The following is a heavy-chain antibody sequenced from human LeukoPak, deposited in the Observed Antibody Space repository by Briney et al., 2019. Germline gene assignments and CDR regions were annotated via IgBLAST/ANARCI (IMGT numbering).Heavy chain of an antibody. D-gene: IGHD3-10*01. Sequence: ASVKVSCKASGYTFTSYGISWVRQAPGQGLEWMGWISAYNGNTNYAQKFQGRVTMTRDTSTSTVYMELSSLRSEDTAVYYCARDASDVLLWSGELLGPFDYWAREPWSPSPQ. CDR1: GYTFTSYG. CDR2: ISAYNGNT. CDR3: ARDASDVLLWSGELLGPFDY. J-gene: IGHJ4*02. V-gene: IGHV1-18*01.